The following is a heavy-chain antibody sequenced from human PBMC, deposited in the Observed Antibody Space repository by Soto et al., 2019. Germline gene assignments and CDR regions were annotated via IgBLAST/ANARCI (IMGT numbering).Heavy chain of an antibody. CDR1: GGSISSSSYY. Sequence: SETLSLTCTVSGGSISSSSYYWGWIRQPPGKGLEWIGSVYYSGRSYYSPSLKSRVTIYLDMSKNQFSLKLSSVTAADTAVYYCATLLSGSGSNFDHWGPGTLVTVSS. J-gene: IGHJ4*02. V-gene: IGHV4-39*01. D-gene: IGHD3-10*01. CDR3: ATLLSGSGSNFDH. CDR2: VYYSGRS.